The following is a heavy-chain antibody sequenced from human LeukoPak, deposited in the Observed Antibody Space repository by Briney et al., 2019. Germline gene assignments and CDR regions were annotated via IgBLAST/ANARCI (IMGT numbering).Heavy chain of an antibody. CDR1: GGSFSGYY. CDR2: INHSGST. CDR3: ARGYGGNSFLGSGDYFDY. J-gene: IGHJ4*02. D-gene: IGHD4-23*01. V-gene: IGHV4-34*01. Sequence: SETLSLTCAVYGGSFSGYYRSWIRQPPGKGLEWIGEINHSGSTNYNPSLKSRVTISVDTSKNQFSLKLSSVTAADTAVYYCARGYGGNSFLGSGDYFDYWGQGTLVTVSS.